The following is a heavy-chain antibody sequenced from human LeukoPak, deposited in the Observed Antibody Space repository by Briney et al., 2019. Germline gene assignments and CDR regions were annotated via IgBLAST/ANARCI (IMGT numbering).Heavy chain of an antibody. CDR1: GFTFSSYA. J-gene: IGHJ4*02. D-gene: IGHD3-3*01. Sequence: GGSLRLSCAASGFTFSSYAMHWVRQAPGKGLEWVAVISYDGSNNYFADSVKGRFTISRDNAKNSLYLQMNSLRAEDTAVYYCARHDFWSGYYQYYFDYWGQGTLVTVSS. V-gene: IGHV3-30*04. CDR3: ARHDFWSGYYQYYFDY. CDR2: ISYDGSNN.